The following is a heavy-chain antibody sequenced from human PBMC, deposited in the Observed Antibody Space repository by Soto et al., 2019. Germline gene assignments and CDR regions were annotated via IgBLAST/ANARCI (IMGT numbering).Heavy chain of an antibody. Sequence: QVQLVQSGAEVKKPGDSVKVTCKASGYTFTSYGISWVRQAPGQGLEWMGWISAYNGNTNYAQKLQGRVTMTTDTSTSTAYMELRSLRSDDTAVYYCARGPHNHDILTGYYSVGYFDYWGQGTLVTVSS. V-gene: IGHV1-18*01. CDR1: GYTFTSYG. J-gene: IGHJ4*02. CDR2: ISAYNGNT. CDR3: ARGPHNHDILTGYYSVGYFDY. D-gene: IGHD3-9*01.